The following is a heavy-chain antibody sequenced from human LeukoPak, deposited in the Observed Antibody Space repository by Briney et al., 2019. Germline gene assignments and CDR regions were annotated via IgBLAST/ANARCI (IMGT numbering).Heavy chain of an antibody. J-gene: IGHJ4*02. V-gene: IGHV4-59*01. CDR3: ARGGGYSGYDFGY. Sequence: PSETLSLTCTVSGGSISRYYWSWIRQPPGKGLEWIGYIYYSGSTNYNPSLKSRVTISVDTSKNQFSLNLSSVTAADTAVYYCARGGGYSGYDFGYWGQGTLVTVSS. CDR2: IYYSGST. CDR1: GGSISRYY. D-gene: IGHD5-12*01.